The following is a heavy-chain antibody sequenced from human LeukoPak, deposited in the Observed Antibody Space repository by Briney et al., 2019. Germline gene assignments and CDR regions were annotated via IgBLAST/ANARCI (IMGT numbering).Heavy chain of an antibody. CDR3: ARDNKYSNTYYGIGV. Sequence: ASVKVSCKASGYTFTGYYMHWVRQAPGQGLEWMGWINPNSGDTNYAQKFQGRVTLTSDTSISTAYMELTRLTSDDTAVYSCARDNKYSNTYYGIGVWGQGTTVTVSS. D-gene: IGHD6-13*01. V-gene: IGHV1-2*02. CDR2: INPNSGDT. J-gene: IGHJ6*02. CDR1: GYTFTGYY.